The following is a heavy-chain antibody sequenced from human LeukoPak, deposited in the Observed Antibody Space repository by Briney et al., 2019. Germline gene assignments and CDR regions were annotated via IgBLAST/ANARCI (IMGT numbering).Heavy chain of an antibody. CDR2: IQSSGRT. V-gene: IGHV4-4*02. CDR3: ASSTHDYSNYEGEFQYYFDY. CDR1: GGSINDRDW. D-gene: IGHD4-11*01. J-gene: IGHJ4*02. Sequence: SETLSLTCDVSGGSINDRDWWTWVRQPPGKGLEWLGEIQSSGRTNYNPSLKSRVTFSINKSQNQVFLNLGSVTAADTAVYYCASSTHDYSNYEGEFQYYFDYWGQGTLVTVSS.